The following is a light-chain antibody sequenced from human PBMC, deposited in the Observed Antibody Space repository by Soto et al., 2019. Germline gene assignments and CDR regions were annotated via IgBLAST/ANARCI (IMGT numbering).Light chain of an antibody. Sequence: QAVVTQPPSASGTPGQMVTISCSGSSSNIGSNTVNWYQQLPGMAPKLLIYNNSQRPSGVPDRFSGSKSGTSASLAISGLPSEDEADYYCAAWDDSLRGLEFGGGTKLTVL. CDR3: AAWDDSLRGLE. CDR2: NNS. J-gene: IGLJ2*01. V-gene: IGLV1-44*01. CDR1: SSNIGSNT.